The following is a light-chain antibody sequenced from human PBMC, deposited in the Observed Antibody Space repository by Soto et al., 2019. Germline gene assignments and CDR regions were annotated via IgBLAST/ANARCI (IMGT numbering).Light chain of an antibody. CDR2: EVS. V-gene: IGLV2-14*01. J-gene: IGLJ2*01. CDR3: SSYTRSSTRV. CDR1: SSDVGGYNY. Sequence: QSALTQPASVSGSPGQSLTISCTGTSSDVGGYNYVSWYQQHPGKAPKLMIYEVSNQPSGVSNRFSGSKSGNTASLTISGLQAEDEGYYYCSSYTRSSTRVFGGGTKLTVL.